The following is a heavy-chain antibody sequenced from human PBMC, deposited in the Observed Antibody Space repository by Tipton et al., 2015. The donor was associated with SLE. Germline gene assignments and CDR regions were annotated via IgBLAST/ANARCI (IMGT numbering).Heavy chain of an antibody. J-gene: IGHJ4*02. CDR2: VYYSGTT. Sequence: GLVKPSETLSLTCTVSGDSISGFYWTWIRQPPGRGLEWIGYVYYSGTTKYNPSLESRVTISVDTSKKQFSLKLSSVTAADTAVYYCARDPNGGYGSFDYWGLGALVTVSS. CDR1: GDSISGFY. V-gene: IGHV4-59*01. D-gene: IGHD7-27*01. CDR3: ARDPNGGYGSFDY.